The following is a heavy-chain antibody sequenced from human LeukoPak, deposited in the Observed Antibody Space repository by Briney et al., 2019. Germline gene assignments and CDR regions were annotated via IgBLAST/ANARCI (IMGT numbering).Heavy chain of an antibody. CDR1: GGSISSYY. CDR2: IYYSGST. Sequence: PSETLSLTCTVSGGSISSYYWSWLRQFPGKGLEWVGYIYYSGSTNYNPSLKSRVTISVDTSKNQFSLKLSSVTAADTAVYYCARSYDSSGYPSDAFDIWGQGTMVTVSS. J-gene: IGHJ3*02. CDR3: ARSYDSSGYPSDAFDI. V-gene: IGHV4-59*08. D-gene: IGHD3-22*01.